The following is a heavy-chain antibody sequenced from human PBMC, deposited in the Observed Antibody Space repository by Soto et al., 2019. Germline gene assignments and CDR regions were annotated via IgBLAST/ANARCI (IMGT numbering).Heavy chain of an antibody. V-gene: IGHV3-30-3*01. J-gene: IGHJ4*02. Sequence: QVQLVESGGGVVQPGRSLRLSCAASGFTFSSYAMHWVRQAPGKGLEWVAVISYDGSNKYYADSVKGRFTVSRDNSKNPLYPQMNSLRAEDTAVYYGAREHQAVAVVGGGRDERYRKTHAVDYWGQGTLVTVSS. CDR2: ISYDGSNK. CDR1: GFTFSSYA. CDR3: AREHQAVAVVGGGRDERYRKTHAVDY. D-gene: IGHD6-19*01.